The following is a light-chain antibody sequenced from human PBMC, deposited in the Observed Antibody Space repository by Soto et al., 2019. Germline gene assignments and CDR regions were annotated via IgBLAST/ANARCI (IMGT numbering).Light chain of an antibody. CDR3: CSHAGSFTLV. CDR1: SSDVGGYNY. V-gene: IGLV2-11*01. CDR2: DVS. Sequence: QSVLTQPRSVSGPPGQSVTISCTGTSSDVGGYNYVSWYQKYPGKAPRLMIYDVSKRPSGVPDRFSGSKSGNTASLTISGLQAEDEADYYCCSHAGSFTLVFGGGTQLTVL. J-gene: IGLJ2*01.